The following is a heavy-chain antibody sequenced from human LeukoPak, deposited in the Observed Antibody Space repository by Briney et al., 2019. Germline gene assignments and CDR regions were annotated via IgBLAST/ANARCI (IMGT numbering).Heavy chain of an antibody. D-gene: IGHD3-3*01. CDR3: ARGLFWSGYHLHGFDI. V-gene: IGHV3-7*01. Sequence: GGSLRLPCAASGFTFSTYWMSWVRQAPGKGLEWVANIKQDGSEKYYVDSVKGRFTISRDNAKNSLYLQMNSLRAEDTAVYYCARGLFWSGYHLHGFDIWGQGTMVTVSS. CDR2: IKQDGSEK. J-gene: IGHJ3*02. CDR1: GFTFSTYW.